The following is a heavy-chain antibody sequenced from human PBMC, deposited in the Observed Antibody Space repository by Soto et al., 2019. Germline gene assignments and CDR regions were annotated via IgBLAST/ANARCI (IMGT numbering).Heavy chain of an antibody. CDR3: AKVLGGYCVSGTCYPFDY. J-gene: IGHJ4*02. CDR2: ISYDGINK. CDR1: GFTFSSYG. D-gene: IGHD2-15*01. V-gene: IGHV3-30*18. Sequence: GGSLRLSCAASGFTFSSYGMHWVRQAPGKGLEWVAVISYDGINKYYADSVNGRFTISRDNSKNTLYLQMNSLRAEDTAVYYCAKVLGGYCVSGTCYPFDYWGLGTLVTVSS.